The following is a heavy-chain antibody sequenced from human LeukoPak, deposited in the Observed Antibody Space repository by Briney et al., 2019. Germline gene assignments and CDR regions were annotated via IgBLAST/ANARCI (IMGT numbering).Heavy chain of an antibody. J-gene: IGHJ4*02. D-gene: IGHD5-12*01. CDR1: GFTFGDYA. V-gene: IGHV3-21*01. CDR3: VRGGYRGFDYEY. CDR2: ISPDSNYK. Sequence: GGSLRLSCTASGFTFGDYAMSWLRLAPGKGLEWVSSISPDSNYKYYVDSVKGRFTISRDNAKSSLYLQMNSLRAEDTAVYYCVRGGYRGFDYEYWGQGTLVTVSS.